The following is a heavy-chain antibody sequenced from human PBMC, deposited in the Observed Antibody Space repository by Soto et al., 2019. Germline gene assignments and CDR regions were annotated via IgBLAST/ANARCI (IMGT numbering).Heavy chain of an antibody. CDR1: GYSFTTYW. J-gene: IGHJ6*02. V-gene: IGHV5-10-1*01. CDR3: ARTNYYYYGMDV. CDR2: IDPSDSYT. Sequence: GESLKISCKGSGYSFTTYWISWVRQMPGKGLEWMGRIDPSDSYTNYSPSFQGHVTISADKSISTAYLQWSSLKASDTAMYYCARTNYYYYGMDVWGQGTTVTVSS.